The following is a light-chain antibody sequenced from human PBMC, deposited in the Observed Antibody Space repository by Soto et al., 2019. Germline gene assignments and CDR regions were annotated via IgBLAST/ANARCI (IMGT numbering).Light chain of an antibody. J-gene: IGKJ2*01. V-gene: IGKV3-20*01. Sequence: EIVFTQSPVTLSLSPGERATLSCRASQSVSSSNLAWYQQKPGQAPRLLIYSASSRATGIPDRFSGSGSGADFAHPFSSLEPEYVLVCDCQQYGTSSPYIFGLGTKVEI. CDR3: QQYGTSSPYI. CDR2: SAS. CDR1: QSVSSSN.